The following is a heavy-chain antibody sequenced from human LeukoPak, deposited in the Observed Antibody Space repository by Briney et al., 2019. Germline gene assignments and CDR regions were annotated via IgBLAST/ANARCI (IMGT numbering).Heavy chain of an antibody. D-gene: IGHD3-10*01. V-gene: IGHV4-34*01. CDR3: ARHDGSGSYYPAEFDY. CDR1: GGSFSGYY. CDR2: INHSGST. J-gene: IGHJ4*02. Sequence: SETLSLTCAVYGGSFSGYYWSWIRQPPGKGLEWIGEINHSGSTNYNPSLKSRVTISVDTSKNQFSLKLSSVTAADTAVYYCARHDGSGSYYPAEFDYWGQGTLVTVSS.